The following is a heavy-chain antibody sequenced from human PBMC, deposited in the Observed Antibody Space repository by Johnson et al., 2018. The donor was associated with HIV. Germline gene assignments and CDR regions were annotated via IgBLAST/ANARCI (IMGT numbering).Heavy chain of an antibody. CDR3: ARGAFLKVYVSDDAFDI. Sequence: VQLVESGGGLVQPGGSLRLSCAASGFTISGFYMSWVRQAPGKVPEWLSVVSSGGTSYYADSVRGRFTISRDNSKNTLYLQLNNLRAEDTAVYYCARGAFLKVYVSDDAFDIWGQGTMVTVSS. CDR1: GFTISGFY. D-gene: IGHD2-8*01. J-gene: IGHJ3*02. CDR2: VSSGGTS. V-gene: IGHV3-66*02.